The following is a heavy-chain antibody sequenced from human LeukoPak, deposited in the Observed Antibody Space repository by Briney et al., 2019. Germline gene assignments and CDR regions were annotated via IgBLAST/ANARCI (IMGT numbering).Heavy chain of an antibody. CDR3: ARGSHVDY. CDR2: IKQDGSEK. V-gene: IGHV3-7*01. Sequence: PGRSLRLSCVASGFTFSDYWMTWVRQAPGKGLEWVANIKQDGSEKYYVDSVKGRFTISRDNAKNSLYLQMNTLTAEDTAVYYCARGSHVDYWGRGTLVTVSS. CDR1: GFTFSDYW. J-gene: IGHJ4*02.